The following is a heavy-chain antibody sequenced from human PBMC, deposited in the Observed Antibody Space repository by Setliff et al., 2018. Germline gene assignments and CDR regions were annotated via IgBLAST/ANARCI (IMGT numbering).Heavy chain of an antibody. Sequence: SSETLSLTCAVYGGSFSDSYWSWIRQSPGKGLEWIGEINHSGSTNYNPSLKSRVTISVDTSKNQFSLKLSSVAAADTAVYYCARGFDVCGGGACYTDGPYYFDYWGLGTLVTVSS. CDR3: ARGFDVCGGGACYTDGPYYFDY. D-gene: IGHD2-21*02. J-gene: IGHJ4*02. V-gene: IGHV4-34*01. CDR2: INHSGST. CDR1: GGSFSDSY.